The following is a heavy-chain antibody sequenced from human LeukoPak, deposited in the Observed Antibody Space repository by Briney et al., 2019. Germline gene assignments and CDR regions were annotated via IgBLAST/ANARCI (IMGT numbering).Heavy chain of an antibody. J-gene: IGHJ3*02. V-gene: IGHV3-23*01. CDR1: GFTFSSYA. D-gene: IGHD2-21*02. CDR3: AKDLEVVTAISDWAGAFDI. CDR2: ISGSGGST. Sequence: GGSLRLSCAASGFTFSSYAMSWVRQAPGKGLEWVSAISGSGGSTYYADSVKDRFTISRDNSKNTLYLQMNSLRAEDTAVYYCAKDLEVVTAISDWAGAFDIWGQGTMVTVSS.